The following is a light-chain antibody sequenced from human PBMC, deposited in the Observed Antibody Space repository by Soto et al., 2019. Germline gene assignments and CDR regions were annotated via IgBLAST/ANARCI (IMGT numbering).Light chain of an antibody. CDR1: SSNIGNNA. CDR3: AAWGDNLNGWV. Sequence: QSVLTQPPSASGTPGQRVTISCSGSSSNIGNNAVNWYQQFPGTAPKLLIYDNIQRPSGVPDRFSGSKSGTSASLAISGLLSEDDADYYCAAWGDNLNGWVFGGGTKLTVL. J-gene: IGLJ3*02. CDR2: DNI. V-gene: IGLV1-44*01.